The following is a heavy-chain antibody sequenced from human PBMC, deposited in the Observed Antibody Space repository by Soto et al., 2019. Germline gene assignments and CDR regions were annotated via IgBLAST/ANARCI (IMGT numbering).Heavy chain of an antibody. D-gene: IGHD6-19*01. CDR1: GFTFSSYA. Sequence: GGSLRLSCAASGFTFSSYAMTWVRQAPGKGLEWVSVISSSGGSTYSADSMKGRFTISRDNSKNTLYLQMNSLRAEDTAVYYCAKVGSSAWYHNSYFDSWGQGSLVTVSS. CDR3: AKVGSSAWYHNSYFDS. J-gene: IGHJ4*02. CDR2: ISSSGGST. V-gene: IGHV3-23*01.